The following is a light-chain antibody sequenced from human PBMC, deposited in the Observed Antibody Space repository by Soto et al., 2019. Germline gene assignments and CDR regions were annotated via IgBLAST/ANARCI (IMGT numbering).Light chain of an antibody. J-gene: IGKJ1*01. CDR2: GAS. Sequence: EIVLTQSPGTLSLSPGERATLSCRASQSVSSSYLAWYQQKPGQAPRLLIYGASSRATGIPDRFSGSGSGTVFTLTVCRLEPEDFAVYYCQQYGSSPGTFGQGTKVEIK. V-gene: IGKV3-20*01. CDR3: QQYGSSPGT. CDR1: QSVSSSY.